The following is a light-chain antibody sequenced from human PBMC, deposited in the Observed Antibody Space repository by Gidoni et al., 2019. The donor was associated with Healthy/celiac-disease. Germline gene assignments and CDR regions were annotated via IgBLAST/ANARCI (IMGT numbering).Light chain of an antibody. J-gene: IGKJ5*01. Sequence: DRVTITCRASQSISSYLNWYQQKPGKAPKLLIYAASSLQSGVPSRFSGSGSGTDFTLTISSLQPEDFATYYCQQSYSTLITFGQGTRLEIK. CDR1: QSISSY. CDR3: QQSYSTLIT. V-gene: IGKV1-39*01. CDR2: AAS.